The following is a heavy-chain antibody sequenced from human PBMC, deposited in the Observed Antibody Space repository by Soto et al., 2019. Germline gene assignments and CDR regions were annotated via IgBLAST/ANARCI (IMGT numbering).Heavy chain of an antibody. D-gene: IGHD3-22*01. Sequence: EVQLVESGGGLVKPGGSLRLSCAASGFTFSNAWMNWVRQAPGKGLEWVGRIKSKTDGGTTDHAAPVKGRFTISRDDSNNPLYLQMNSLTTEDTAVYYCTTDAGDDSSGYPSFGYWGQGTLVTVSS. CDR2: IKSKTDGGTT. CDR1: GFTFSNAW. V-gene: IGHV3-15*07. J-gene: IGHJ4*02. CDR3: TTDAGDDSSGYPSFGY.